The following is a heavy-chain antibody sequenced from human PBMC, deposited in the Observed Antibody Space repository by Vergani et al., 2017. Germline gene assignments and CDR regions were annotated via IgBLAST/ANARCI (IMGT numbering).Heavy chain of an antibody. V-gene: IGHV4-61*02. J-gene: IGHJ2*01. CDR2: IYTSGST. D-gene: IGHD6-6*01. CDR3: ARASFPSSSLVGGDFDL. Sequence: QVQLQESGPGLVKPSQTLSLTCTVSGGSISRGSSHWSWIRQPAGKGLEWIGRIYTSGSTNYNPSLKSRVTRSVDTSKNTFSLKLRLVTAADTAVYYYARASFPSSSLVGGDFDLWGRGTLVTVSS. CDR1: GGSISRGSSH.